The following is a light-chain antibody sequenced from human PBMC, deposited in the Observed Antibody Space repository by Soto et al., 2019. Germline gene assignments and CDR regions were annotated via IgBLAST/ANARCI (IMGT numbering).Light chain of an antibody. V-gene: IGLV2-8*01. J-gene: IGLJ3*02. CDR2: EVS. Sequence: QSFLTQPPSASGSPGRSVTIACTGTSSDIGGYNYVSWYQQHPGKAPKLIIYEVSKRPSGVPDRFSGSKSGNTASLTVSGLQAEDEADYYCTSYAGSNNLVFAGGTKVTVL. CDR1: SSDIGGYNY. CDR3: TSYAGSNNLV.